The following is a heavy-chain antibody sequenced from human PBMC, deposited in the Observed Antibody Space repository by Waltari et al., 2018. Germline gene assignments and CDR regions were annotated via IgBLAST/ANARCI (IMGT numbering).Heavy chain of an antibody. CDR3: ARVRGYSSGWYRGGVDY. CDR2: INHSGST. Sequence: QVQLQQWGAGLLKPSETLSLTCAVYGGSFSGYYWRWIRQPPGKGLEWIGEINHSGSTNYNPSLKSRVTISVDTSKNQFSLKLSSVTAADTAVYYCARVRGYSSGWYRGGVDYWGQGTLVTVSS. CDR1: GGSFSGYY. V-gene: IGHV4-34*01. D-gene: IGHD6-19*01. J-gene: IGHJ4*02.